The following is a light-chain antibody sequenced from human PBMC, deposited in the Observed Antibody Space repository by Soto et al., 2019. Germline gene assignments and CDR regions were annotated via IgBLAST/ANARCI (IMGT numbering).Light chain of an antibody. CDR3: QTWGTGIHVV. CDR1: SGHSSSA. CDR2: LNSDGSH. Sequence: QSVLTQSPSASASLGASVKLTCTLSSGHSSSAIAWHQQQPEKGPRYLMKLNSDGSHSKGDGIPDRFSGSSSGAERYLTISSLQSEDKAYYYCQTWGTGIHVVFGGGTKLTVL. J-gene: IGLJ2*01. V-gene: IGLV4-69*01.